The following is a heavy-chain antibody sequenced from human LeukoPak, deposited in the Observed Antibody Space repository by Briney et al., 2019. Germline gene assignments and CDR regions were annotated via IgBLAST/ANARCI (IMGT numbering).Heavy chain of an antibody. CDR1: GYTFTSYA. Sequence: ASVKVSCKASGYTFTSYAMHWVRQAPGQRLEWMGWINAGNGNTKYSQKFQGRVTITKDTSANTAYMELSSLRSEDTAVYHCARAYSSGWYLPYYFDYWGQGTLVTVSS. CDR3: ARAYSSGWYLPYYFDY. J-gene: IGHJ4*02. V-gene: IGHV1-3*01. CDR2: INAGNGNT. D-gene: IGHD6-19*01.